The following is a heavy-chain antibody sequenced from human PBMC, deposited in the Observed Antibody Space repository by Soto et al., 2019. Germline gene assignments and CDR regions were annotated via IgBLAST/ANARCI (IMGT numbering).Heavy chain of an antibody. J-gene: IGHJ4*02. CDR2: IYHSGST. V-gene: IGHV4-4*02. CDR1: GGSISSSNW. D-gene: IGHD3-22*01. CDR3: ASFYYYDSSGPTY. Sequence: PSETLSLTCAVSGGSISSSNWWSWVRQPPGKGLEWIGEIYHSGSTNYNPSLKSRVTISVDKSKNQFSLKLSSVTAADTAVYYCASFYYYDSSGPTYWGQGTLVTVSS.